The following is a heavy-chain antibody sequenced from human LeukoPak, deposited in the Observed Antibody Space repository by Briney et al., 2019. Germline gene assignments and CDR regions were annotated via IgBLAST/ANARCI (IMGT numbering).Heavy chain of an antibody. CDR3: ARERMTTVTTDYYYYMDV. Sequence: ASVKVSCKASGYTFTGYSMHWVRQAPGQGLEWMGRINPNSGGTNYAQKFQGRVTMTRDTSISTAYMELSRLRSDDTAVYYCARERMTTVTTDYYYYMDVWGKGTTVTVSS. CDR1: GYTFTGYS. V-gene: IGHV1-2*06. CDR2: INPNSGGT. J-gene: IGHJ6*03. D-gene: IGHD4-17*01.